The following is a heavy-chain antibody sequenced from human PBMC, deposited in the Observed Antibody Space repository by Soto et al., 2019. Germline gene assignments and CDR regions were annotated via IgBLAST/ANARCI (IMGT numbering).Heavy chain of an antibody. J-gene: IGHJ6*02. Sequence: QVELVQSGAEVKKPGSSVKVSCQASEDTFRNYAISWVRQAPGQGLEWMGGIIPIFGTANYAQKFQGRVTITADTSANTVYLELSSLRSEDTAVYYCATLLGSHQHYYFGIDVWGQGTTVTVSS. CDR1: EDTFRNYA. CDR2: IIPIFGTA. D-gene: IGHD2-2*01. V-gene: IGHV1-69*06. CDR3: ATLLGSHQHYYFGIDV.